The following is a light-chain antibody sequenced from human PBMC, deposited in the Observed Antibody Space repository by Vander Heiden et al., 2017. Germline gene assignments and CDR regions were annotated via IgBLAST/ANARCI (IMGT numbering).Light chain of an antibody. Sequence: DTQLTQSPSPLSASVADRLTITCQASQAISNYFKRYQQKPGNAQNLLMYDASNCETGVPARLSGSRSGTKFTFTISSRQPEDIATYYYQQYDNLPSYTFGQGTKLEIK. CDR2: DAS. V-gene: IGKV1-33*01. CDR1: QAISNY. CDR3: QQYDNLPSYT. J-gene: IGKJ2*01.